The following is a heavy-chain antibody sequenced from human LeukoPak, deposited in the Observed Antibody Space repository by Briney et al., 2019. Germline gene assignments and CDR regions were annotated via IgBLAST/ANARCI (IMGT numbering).Heavy chain of an antibody. J-gene: IGHJ4*02. V-gene: IGHV3-74*01. CDR1: GFTFSSYW. CDR3: ATLKKMAFGMNY. CDR2: INSDGSST. Sequence: GGSLRLSCAASGFTFSSYWMHWVRQAPGKGLVWVSRINSDGSSTSYADSVKGRFTISRDNAKNTLYLQMNSLRAEDTAVNYCATLKKMAFGMNYWGQGTLVTVSS. D-gene: IGHD5-24*01.